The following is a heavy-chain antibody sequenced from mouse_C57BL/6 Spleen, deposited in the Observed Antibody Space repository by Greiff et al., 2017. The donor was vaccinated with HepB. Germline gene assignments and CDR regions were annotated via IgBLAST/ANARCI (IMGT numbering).Heavy chain of an antibody. CDR3: TISFAY. J-gene: IGHJ3*01. Sequence: QVQLQQSGAELVRPGASVTLSCKASGYTFTDYEMHWVRQTPVHGLEWIGAIDPETGGTAYNQKFKGKAILTADKSSSTAYMELRSLTSEDSAVYYCTISFAYWGQGTLVTVSA. CDR2: IDPETGGT. CDR1: GYTFTDYE. V-gene: IGHV1-15*01.